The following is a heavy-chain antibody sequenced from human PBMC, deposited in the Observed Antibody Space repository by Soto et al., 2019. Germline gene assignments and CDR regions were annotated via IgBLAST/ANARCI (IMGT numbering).Heavy chain of an antibody. J-gene: IGHJ3*02. V-gene: IGHV1-18*01. CDR1: GYTFTSYG. D-gene: IGHD3-16*01. CDR3: AREDRLGSYVGDAFDI. Sequence: QVQLVQSGAEVKKPGASVKVTCKASGYTFTSYGISWVRQAPGQGLEWMGWISAYNGNTNYAQKLQGRVTMTTDTSTSTAYMELRSLRSDDTAVYYCAREDRLGSYVGDAFDIWGQGTMVTVSS. CDR2: ISAYNGNT.